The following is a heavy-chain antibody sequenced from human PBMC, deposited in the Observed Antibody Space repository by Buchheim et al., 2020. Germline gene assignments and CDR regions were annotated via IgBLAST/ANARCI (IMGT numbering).Heavy chain of an antibody. V-gene: IGHV4-31*03. CDR3: AREVPMAGTWIDS. Sequence: QVQLQESGPGLVKPSQTLSLTCTVSGGSISGGFYYWSWIRQHPGKGLEWIGYINYSGSPYYNPSLMRRITFSVDTPNTQFSLKLSSITAADTAVYFCAREVPMAGTWIDSWGQG. CDR2: INYSGSP. CDR1: GGSISGGFYY. D-gene: IGHD1-1*01. J-gene: IGHJ4*02.